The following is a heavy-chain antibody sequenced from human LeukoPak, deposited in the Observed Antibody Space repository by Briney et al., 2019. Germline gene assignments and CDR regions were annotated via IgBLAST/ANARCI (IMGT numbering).Heavy chain of an antibody. CDR2: ISGSGDST. D-gene: IGHD5-12*01. Sequence: GGSLRLSCAASGFTFSTYAVNWVRQAPGKGLEWVSTISGSGDSTYYADSVKGRFTISRDNSKDTLYLQMSSVRVDDTAVYYCAKNRRIVAKYYFDYWGQGTLVTVSS. CDR1: GFTFSTYA. CDR3: AKNRRIVAKYYFDY. V-gene: IGHV3-23*01. J-gene: IGHJ4*02.